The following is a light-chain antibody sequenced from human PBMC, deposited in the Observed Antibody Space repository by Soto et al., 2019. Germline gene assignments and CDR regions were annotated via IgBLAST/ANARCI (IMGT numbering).Light chain of an antibody. V-gene: IGLV1-44*01. CDR3: AAWDDSLNGNYV. CDR1: RSNIGSNA. J-gene: IGLJ1*01. CDR2: SDN. Sequence: QSVLTQPPSASGTPGQRVTISCSGSRSNIGSNAVTWYQQLPGTAPKLLIYSDNQRPSGVPDRISGSRAGTSASLAISGLQSEDAADYYCAAWDDSLNGNYVFGTGTKVTVL.